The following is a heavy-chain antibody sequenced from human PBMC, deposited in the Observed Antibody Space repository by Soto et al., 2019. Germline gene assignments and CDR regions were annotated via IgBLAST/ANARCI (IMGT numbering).Heavy chain of an antibody. CDR3: AREKNSGYYRTVDY. CDR1: GFTLSGHC. D-gene: IGHD3-10*01. Sequence: GGSLRLSCAASGFTLSGHCLHWVRQAPGKGLEWVAVATHDGTERHYPDSVKGRFTITRDISKNTFYLQMNSLRVEDTAMYYCAREKNSGYYRTVDYWGQGTLVTVSS. V-gene: IGHV3-30*03. CDR2: ATHDGTER. J-gene: IGHJ4*02.